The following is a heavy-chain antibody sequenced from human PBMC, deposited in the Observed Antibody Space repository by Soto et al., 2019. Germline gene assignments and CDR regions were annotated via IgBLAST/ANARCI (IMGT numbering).Heavy chain of an antibody. CDR3: ARVTTDFDY. D-gene: IGHD4-17*01. CDR1: GGSFSGYY. CDR2: INHSGST. Sequence: SETLSLTCAVYGGSFSGYYWSWIRQPPGKGLEWIGEINHSGSTNYNPSLKSRVTISVDTSKNQFSLKLSSVTAADTAVYYCARVTTDFDYWGQGTLVTVSS. J-gene: IGHJ4*02. V-gene: IGHV4-34*01.